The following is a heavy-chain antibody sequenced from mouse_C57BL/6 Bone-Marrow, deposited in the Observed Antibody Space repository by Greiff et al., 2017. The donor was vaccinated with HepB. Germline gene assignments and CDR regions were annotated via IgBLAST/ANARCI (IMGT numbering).Heavy chain of an antibody. J-gene: IGHJ2*01. CDR2: IAPSDSYT. CDR1: GYTFTSYW. V-gene: IGHV1-69*01. Sequence: QVQLQQPGAELVMPGASVKLSCKASGYTFTSYWMHWVKQRPGQGLEWIGEIAPSDSYTNYNQKFKGKSTLTVDKSSSTAYMQRSSLTSEDSAVYYCARWGTTVVATGYFDYWGQGTTLTVSS. CDR3: ARWGTTVVATGYFDY. D-gene: IGHD1-1*01.